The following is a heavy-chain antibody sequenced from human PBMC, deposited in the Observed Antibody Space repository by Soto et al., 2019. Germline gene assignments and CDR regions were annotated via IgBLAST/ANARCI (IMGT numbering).Heavy chain of an antibody. V-gene: IGHV3-33*01. CDR3: ARDSGGYVFDY. CDR1: GFTFSSYG. Sequence: QVQLVESGGGVVQPGRSLRLSCAASGFTFSSYGMHWVRQAPGKGLEWVAVIWYDGSNKYYADSVKGRFTISRDNSKNTRYLQMNSLRAEDTAVYYGARDSGGYVFDYWGQGTLVTVSS. CDR2: IWYDGSNK. D-gene: IGHD5-12*01. J-gene: IGHJ4*02.